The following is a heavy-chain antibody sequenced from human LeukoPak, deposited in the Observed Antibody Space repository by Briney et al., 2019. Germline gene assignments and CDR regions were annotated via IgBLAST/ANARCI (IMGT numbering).Heavy chain of an antibody. Sequence: GGSLRLPCAASGFTFSSYEGNWVRQAPGKGLEWISYISSGGNTIYYADSVKGRFTISRDNARNSVFLHMNSLRADDTAVYYCARKVTGTTFFDYWGQGTLVTVSS. J-gene: IGHJ4*02. CDR2: ISSGGNTI. V-gene: IGHV3-48*03. CDR1: GFTFSSYE. D-gene: IGHD1-1*01. CDR3: ARKVTGTTFFDY.